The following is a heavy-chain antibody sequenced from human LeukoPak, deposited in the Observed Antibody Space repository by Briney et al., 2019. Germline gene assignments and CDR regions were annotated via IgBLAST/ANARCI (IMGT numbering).Heavy chain of an antibody. CDR2: INPSGGST. CDR3: ARGETVDTAMVYYFDY. Sequence: ASVKVSCKASGYTFTSYYMHWVRQAPGQGLEWMGIINPSGGSTSYAQKFQGRVTMTRDTSTSTVYMELSSLRSEDTAVYYCARGETVDTAMVYYFDYWGQGTLVTVSS. CDR1: GYTFTSYY. D-gene: IGHD5-18*01. V-gene: IGHV1-46*01. J-gene: IGHJ4*02.